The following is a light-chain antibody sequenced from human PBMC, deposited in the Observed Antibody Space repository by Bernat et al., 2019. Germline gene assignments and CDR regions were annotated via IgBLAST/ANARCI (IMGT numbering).Light chain of an antibody. J-gene: IGLJ2*01. V-gene: IGLV2-23*01. CDR1: RSDVGSSYL. CDR3: CSYAGISTVL. Sequence: QSALTQPASVSGSPGQSITISCTGTRSDVGSSYLVSWYQQHPAKAPKLIIYEGSKRPSGVANRFSGSKSGNTDSLTIAGLQAEDEADYYCCSYAGISTVLFGGGTKLTVL. CDR2: EGS.